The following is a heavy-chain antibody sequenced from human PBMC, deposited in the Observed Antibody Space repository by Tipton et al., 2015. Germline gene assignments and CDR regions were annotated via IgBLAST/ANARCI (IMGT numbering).Heavy chain of an antibody. Sequence: TLSLTCTVSGGSISNSNYYWGWIRRPPGKGLEWIGNIYYSGSTYYNPSLNSRVTISIDTSRNQFSLKLSSVTAADTAVYYCARDFTPYQYYAMDVWGQGTTVTVSS. CDR2: IYYSGST. CDR3: ARDFTPYQYYAMDV. V-gene: IGHV4-39*02. J-gene: IGHJ6*02. CDR1: GGSISNSNYY.